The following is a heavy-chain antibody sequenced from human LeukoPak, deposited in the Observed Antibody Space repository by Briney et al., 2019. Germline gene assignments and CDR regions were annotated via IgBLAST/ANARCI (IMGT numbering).Heavy chain of an antibody. V-gene: IGHV3-30*02. D-gene: IGHD3-22*01. Sequence: GGSLRLSCAASGFIFSSYGMHWVRQAPGKGLEWVAFIRYDGTKEYYADSVKGRFTISRDNSKNTLYLQMNRLRAEDTAVYFCAKDGDSSAYDLSYWGQGTLVTVSS. CDR2: IRYDGTKE. CDR1: GFIFSSYG. J-gene: IGHJ4*02. CDR3: AKDGDSSAYDLSY.